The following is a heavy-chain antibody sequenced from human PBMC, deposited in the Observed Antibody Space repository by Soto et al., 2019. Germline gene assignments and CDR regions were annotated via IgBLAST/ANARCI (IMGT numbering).Heavy chain of an antibody. Sequence: QVQLVQSGAEVKKRGASVKVSCKASGYMFNSYGMSWLRQAPGQGLEWKGGISGYNGKTDLAQKFQGRVTMTTEASPSTVYMELTSLRFDDTALYYCARDETYTAGWYFEHWGQGTLVTVPS. J-gene: IGHJ4*02. CDR3: ARDETYTAGWYFEH. D-gene: IGHD6-19*01. V-gene: IGHV1-18*01. CDR1: GYMFNSYG. CDR2: ISGYNGKT.